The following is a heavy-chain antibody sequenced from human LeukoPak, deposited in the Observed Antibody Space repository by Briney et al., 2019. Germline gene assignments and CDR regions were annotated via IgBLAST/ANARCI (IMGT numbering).Heavy chain of an antibody. J-gene: IGHJ4*02. Sequence: PGGTLRLSCAASGVTFTTYEMNRFRRAPGKELQWFPYISSTGSNIYYADSVRGRFTISRDNAKNSLYLLMNSLRTEDTAVYYCAATYYYDGSVDYWGQGTLVTVSS. CDR3: AATYYYDGSVDY. CDR2: ISSTGSNI. D-gene: IGHD3-22*01. V-gene: IGHV3-48*03. CDR1: GVTFTTYE.